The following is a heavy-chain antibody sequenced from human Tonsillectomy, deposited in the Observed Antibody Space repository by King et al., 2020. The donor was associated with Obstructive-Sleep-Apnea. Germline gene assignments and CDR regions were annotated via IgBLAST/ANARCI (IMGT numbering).Heavy chain of an antibody. J-gene: IGHJ4*02. Sequence: LVESGGGLVQPGGSLRLSCAASGFTFSSYAMTWVRQAPGKGLEWVSTITGSGGSTYYAASVKGQFTISRDNSKNTLYLQMNSLRAEDTAVYYCAKDLSSWTFDYWGQGTLVTVSS. CDR1: GFTFSSYA. CDR3: AKDLSSWTFDY. CDR2: ITGSGGST. D-gene: IGHD2-15*01. V-gene: IGHV3-23*04.